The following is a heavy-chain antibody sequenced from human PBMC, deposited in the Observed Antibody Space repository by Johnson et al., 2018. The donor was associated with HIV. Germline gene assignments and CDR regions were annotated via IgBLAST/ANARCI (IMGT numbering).Heavy chain of an antibody. Sequence: VQLVESGGGLVKPGGPLRLSCAASGFTFRDHYMSWIRQAPGKGLEWVADISTSGSTIYYADSVKGRFTISRDNSKNTLYLQMNSLRAEDTAVYYCAKGGIATRFFDIWGQGTMVTVSS. CDR3: AKGGIATRFFDI. V-gene: IGHV3-11*04. J-gene: IGHJ3*02. D-gene: IGHD6-6*01. CDR2: ISTSGSTI. CDR1: GFTFRDHY.